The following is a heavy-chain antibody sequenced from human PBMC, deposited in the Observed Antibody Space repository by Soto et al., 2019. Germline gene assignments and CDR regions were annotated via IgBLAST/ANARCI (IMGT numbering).Heavy chain of an antibody. V-gene: IGHV4-31*03. D-gene: IGHD6-19*01. CDR2: IYYSGST. J-gene: IGHJ4*02. CDR1: GGSISSDGYC. CDR3: ARASGWAYYFDY. Sequence: QVQLQESGPGLVKPSQTLSLTCTVSGGSISSDGYCWSWIGQHPGKGLEWIGYIYYSGSTYYNPSLKSRVTISVDTSKNQFSLKQSSVTAADTAVYYCARASGWAYYFDYWGQGTLVTVSS.